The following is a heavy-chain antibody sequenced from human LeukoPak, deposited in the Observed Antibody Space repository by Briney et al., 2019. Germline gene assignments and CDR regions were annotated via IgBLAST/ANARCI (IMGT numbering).Heavy chain of an antibody. D-gene: IGHD6-13*01. J-gene: IGHJ5*01. Sequence: EASVKVSCKASGYTFSSYGISWVRQAPGQGLEWMGWITVYNGNTKYAHKYQDRVTMTTDTSTSTVYMDLRSLRSDDTAVYYCARDRGYEQQRWFDLWGQGTLVTVSS. CDR1: GYTFSSYG. V-gene: IGHV1-18*01. CDR3: ARDRGYEQQRWFDL. CDR2: ITVYNGNT.